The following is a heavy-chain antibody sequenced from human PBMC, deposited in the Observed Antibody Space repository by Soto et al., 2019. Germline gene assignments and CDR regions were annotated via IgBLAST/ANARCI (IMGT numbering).Heavy chain of an antibody. CDR3: ARGSTYYYDSSGYPYFDY. CDR1: GGSISSSNW. V-gene: IGHV4-4*02. Sequence: SETLSLTCAVSGGSISSSNWWSWVRQPPGKGLEWIGEIYHSGSTNYNPSLKSRVTISVDKSKNQFSLKLSSVTAADTAVYYCARGSTYYYDSSGYPYFDYWGQGTLVTVSS. CDR2: IYHSGST. J-gene: IGHJ4*02. D-gene: IGHD3-22*01.